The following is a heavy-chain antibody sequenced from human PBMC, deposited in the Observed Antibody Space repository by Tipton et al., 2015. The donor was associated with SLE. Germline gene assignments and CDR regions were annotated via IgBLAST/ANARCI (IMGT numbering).Heavy chain of an antibody. D-gene: IGHD3/OR15-3a*01. CDR3: ARGSWTGQYYGH. CDR1: GYSISRGFY. V-gene: IGHV4-38-2*02. J-gene: IGHJ4*02. CDR2: SLYRGAT. Sequence: TLSLTCNVSGYSISRGFYWAWIRQAPGKGLEGIGSSLYRGATHYNPSLGSRVSISFDTSKNEFSLRLTSVTAADTAVYYCARGSWTGQYYGHWGQGTLVTVSS.